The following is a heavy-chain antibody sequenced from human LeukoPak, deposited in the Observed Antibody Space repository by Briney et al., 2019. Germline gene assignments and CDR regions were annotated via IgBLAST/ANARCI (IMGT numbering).Heavy chain of an antibody. CDR1: GFTFSSYW. V-gene: IGHV3-74*01. CDR3: ARDLRYDYVWGSYRWNEGFDY. Sequence: EGSLRLSCAASGFTFSSYWMHWVRQAPGKGLVWVSRINSDGSSTSYADSVKGRFTISRDNAKNTLYLQMNSLRAEDTAVYYCARDLRYDYVWGSYRWNEGFDYWGQGALVTVSS. D-gene: IGHD3-16*02. J-gene: IGHJ4*02. CDR2: INSDGSST.